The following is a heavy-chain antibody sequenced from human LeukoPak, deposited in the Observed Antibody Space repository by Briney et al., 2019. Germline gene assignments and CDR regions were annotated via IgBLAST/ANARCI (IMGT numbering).Heavy chain of an antibody. J-gene: IGHJ4*02. Sequence: GASVKVSCKTSGYTFSDYYIHWIRQAPGQGLEWVGWINPNSGDTDYAQKFQGRVTVTRDTSISTAYMELGRLRSDDTAVYYCARDRLRYYYDSSGYPTLDYWGQGTLVTVSS. CDR3: ARDRLRYYYDSSGYPTLDY. CDR2: INPNSGDT. CDR1: GYTFSDYY. V-gene: IGHV1-2*02. D-gene: IGHD3-22*01.